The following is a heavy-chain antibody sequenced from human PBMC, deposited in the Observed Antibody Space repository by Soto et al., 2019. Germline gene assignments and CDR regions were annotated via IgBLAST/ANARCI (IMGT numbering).Heavy chain of an antibody. Sequence: PSETLSLTCTVSGGSISSGGYYWSWIRQHPGKGLEWIGYIYYSGSTYYNPSLKSRVTISVDTSKNQFSLKLSSVTAADTAVYYCARKSLSNFNWFDPWGQGTLVTVSS. CDR2: IYYSGST. CDR3: ARKSLSNFNWFDP. J-gene: IGHJ5*02. V-gene: IGHV4-31*03. CDR1: GGSISSGGYY. D-gene: IGHD4-4*01.